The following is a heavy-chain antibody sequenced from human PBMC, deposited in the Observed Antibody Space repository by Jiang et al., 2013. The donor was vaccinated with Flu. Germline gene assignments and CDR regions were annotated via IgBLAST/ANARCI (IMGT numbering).Heavy chain of an antibody. V-gene: IGHV3-48*02. D-gene: IGHD3-22*01. CDR3: ARANYYDSSGYYSFDY. CDR1: GFTFSSYS. J-gene: IGHJ4*02. CDR2: ISSSSSTI. Sequence: VQLVESGGGLVQPGGSLRLSCAASGFTFSSYSMNWVRQAPGKGLEWVSYISSSSSTIYYADSVKGRFTISRDNAKNSLYLQMNSLRDEDTAVYYCARANYYDSSGYYSFDYWGQGTLATVSS.